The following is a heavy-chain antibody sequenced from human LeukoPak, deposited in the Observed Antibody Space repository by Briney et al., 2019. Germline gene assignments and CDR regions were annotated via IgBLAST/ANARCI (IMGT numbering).Heavy chain of an antibody. J-gene: IGHJ5*02. CDR2: INHSGST. CDR3: ARGWGTIVVVPAATRRSQRNWFDP. Sequence: SETLSLTCAVYGGSFSGYYWSWIRQPPGKGLEWIGEINHSGSTNYNPSLKSRVTISVDTSKNQFSLKLSSVTAADTAVYYCARGWGTIVVVPAATRRSQRNWFDPWGQGTLVTVSS. CDR1: GGSFSGYY. V-gene: IGHV4-34*01. D-gene: IGHD2-2*01.